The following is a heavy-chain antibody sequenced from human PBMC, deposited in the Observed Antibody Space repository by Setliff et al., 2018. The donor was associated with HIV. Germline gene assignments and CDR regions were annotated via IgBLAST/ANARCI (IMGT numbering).Heavy chain of an antibody. D-gene: IGHD2-15*01. Sequence: SETLSLTCAVSGYAISSGYYWGWIRRPPGKGLEWIGSIYARGSTYYNPSLKSRVTISVDTSKNQFSLKLSSVTAADTAVYYCARQAWHSGRNGYFVDYWGQGTLVTVSS. CDR3: ARQAWHSGRNGYFVDY. CDR1: GYAISSGYY. V-gene: IGHV4-38-2*01. J-gene: IGHJ4*02. CDR2: IYARGST.